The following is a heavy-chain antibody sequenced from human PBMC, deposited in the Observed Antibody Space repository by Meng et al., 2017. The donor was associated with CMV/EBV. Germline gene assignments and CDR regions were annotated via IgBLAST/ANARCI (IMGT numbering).Heavy chain of an antibody. CDR3: ARLAYNWNYWDRIDY. D-gene: IGHD1-7*01. CDR2: IYYSGST. V-gene: IGHV4-39*07. CDR1: GGSISSSSYY. J-gene: IGHJ4*02. Sequence: GSLRLSCTVSGGSISSSSYYWGWIRQPPGKGLEWIGSIYYSGSTYYNPSLKSRVTISVDTSKNQFSLKLSSVTAADTAVYYCARLAYNWNYWDRIDYWGQGTLVTVSS.